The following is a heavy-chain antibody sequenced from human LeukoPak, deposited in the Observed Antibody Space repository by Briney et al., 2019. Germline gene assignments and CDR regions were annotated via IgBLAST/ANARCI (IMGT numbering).Heavy chain of an antibody. CDR2: LSGGKV. CDR3: AKDLYYFDQ. Sequence: GGSLRLSCAASGFTFSSYDMTWVRQTPGKGLEWVSGLSGGKVYYAESVKGRFTISRDNSKNTLYLQMNSLRLEDTALYYCAKDLYYFDQWGQGTLVTVSS. J-gene: IGHJ4*02. CDR1: GFTFSSYD. V-gene: IGHV3-23*01.